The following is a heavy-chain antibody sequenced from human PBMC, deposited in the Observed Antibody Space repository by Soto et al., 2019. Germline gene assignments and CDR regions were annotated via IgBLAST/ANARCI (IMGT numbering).Heavy chain of an antibody. Sequence: GGYLRLCCASSGFTFSGYGMHWVRLAPGKGLEWVAVISYDGSNKYYADSVKGRFTISRDNSKNTLYLQMNSLRADDAAVYYCAEDPARWTRTHYYYDSTDGMDVWGQGTTVTVSS. J-gene: IGHJ6*02. V-gene: IGHV3-30*18. D-gene: IGHD3-22*01. CDR2: ISYDGSNK. CDR3: AEDPARWTRTHYYYDSTDGMDV. CDR1: GFTFSGYG.